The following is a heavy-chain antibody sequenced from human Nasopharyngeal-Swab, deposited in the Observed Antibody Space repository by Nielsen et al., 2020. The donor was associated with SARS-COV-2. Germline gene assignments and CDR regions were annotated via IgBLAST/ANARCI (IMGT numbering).Heavy chain of an antibody. V-gene: IGHV3-30*04. CDR1: GFIFSSYA. Sequence: GGSLRLSCAASGFIFSSYAMHWVRQAPGKGLEWVAVISYDRSNKYYADSVKGRFTISRDNSKNTLYLQMNSLRAEDTAVYYCARAEVAGTWTALGAYYYYGMDVWGQGTSVTVS. J-gene: IGHJ6*02. D-gene: IGHD6-19*01. CDR3: ARAEVAGTWTALGAYYYYGMDV. CDR2: ISYDRSNK.